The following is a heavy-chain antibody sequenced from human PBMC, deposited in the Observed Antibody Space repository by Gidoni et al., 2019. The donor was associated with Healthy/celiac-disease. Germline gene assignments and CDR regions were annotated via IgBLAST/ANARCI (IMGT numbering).Heavy chain of an antibody. J-gene: IGHJ6*03. CDR1: GGSISSGGYS. Sequence: QLQLQESGSGLVKPSQTLSLTCAVSGGSISSGGYSWSWIRQPPGKGLEWIGYIYHSGSTYYNPSLKSRVTISVDRSKIQFSLKLSSVTAADTAVYYCARATYYDFWSGYYTPYYYYMDVWGKGTTVTVSS. V-gene: IGHV4-30-2*01. CDR2: IYHSGST. D-gene: IGHD3-3*01. CDR3: ARATYYDFWSGYYTPYYYYMDV.